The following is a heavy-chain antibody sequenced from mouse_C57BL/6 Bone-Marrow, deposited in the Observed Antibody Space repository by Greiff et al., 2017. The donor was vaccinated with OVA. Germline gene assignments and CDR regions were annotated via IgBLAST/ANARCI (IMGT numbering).Heavy chain of an antibody. V-gene: IGHV1-42*01. CDR2: INPSTGGT. J-gene: IGHJ3*01. CDR1: GYSFTGYY. CDR3: ARGGTSPFAY. Sequence: EVQLQQSGPELVKPGASVMISCKASGYSFTGYYMNWVKQSPEKSLEWIGEINPSTGGTTSNQKFKAKATLTVDKSSSTAYMQLKSLTSEDSAVYYCARGGTSPFAYWGQGTLVTVSA. D-gene: IGHD4-1*01.